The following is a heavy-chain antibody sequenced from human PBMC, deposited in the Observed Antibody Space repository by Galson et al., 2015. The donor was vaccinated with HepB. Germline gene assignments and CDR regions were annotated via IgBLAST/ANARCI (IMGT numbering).Heavy chain of an antibody. CDR2: INHSGST. D-gene: IGHD3-3*01. V-gene: IGHV4-34*01. Sequence: ETLSLTCAVYGGSFSTYYWSWIRQPPGKGLEWIGEINHSGSTNYNPSLKSRVTISVDTSKNRFSLRLSSVTAADTAVYYCARAVYYDFWNGFGPWGQGTLVTVSS. J-gene: IGHJ5*02. CDR1: GGSFSTYY. CDR3: ARAVYYDFWNGFGP.